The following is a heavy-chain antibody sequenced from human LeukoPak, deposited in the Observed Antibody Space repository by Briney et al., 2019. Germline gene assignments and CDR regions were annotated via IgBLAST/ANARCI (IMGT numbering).Heavy chain of an antibody. D-gene: IGHD1-26*01. V-gene: IGHV3-7*05. CDR2: IKDDGSDK. J-gene: IGHJ4*02. CDR3: ATWDNAWEFAY. CDR1: GFTFSESW. Sequence: PGGSLRLSCAASGFTFSESWMTWVRQAPGKGLERVAHIKDDGSDKYYVDSVTGRFTISRDNTKNSLFLQMTSLTAEDTAVYYCATWDNAWEFAYWGQGTLVSVSS.